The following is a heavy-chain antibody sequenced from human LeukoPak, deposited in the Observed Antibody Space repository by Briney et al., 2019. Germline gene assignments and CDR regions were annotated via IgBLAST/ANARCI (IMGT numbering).Heavy chain of an antibody. Sequence: GGSLRLSCAASGFSVNNLYMSWVRQAPGKGLEWVSVIYSGDRTYYADSVKGRFTISRDTSKNTVYLQMNSLRPEETAVYYCARDGEYSYGYGFDYWGQGTLVTVTS. CDR3: ARDGEYSYGYGFDY. D-gene: IGHD5-18*01. V-gene: IGHV3-66*01. J-gene: IGHJ4*02. CDR1: GFSVNNLY. CDR2: IYSGDRT.